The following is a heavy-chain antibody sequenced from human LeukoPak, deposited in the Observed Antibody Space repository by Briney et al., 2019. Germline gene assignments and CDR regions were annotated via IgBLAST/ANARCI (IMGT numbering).Heavy chain of an antibody. CDR3: ASLAYPAKVVLDY. V-gene: IGHV3-21*01. Sequence: GGSPRLSCAASGFTFSSYSMNWVRQAPGKGLEWVSSISSSSSYIYYADSVKGRFTISRDNAKNSLYLQMNSLRAEDTAVYYCASLAYPAKVVLDYWGQGTLVTVSS. D-gene: IGHD2-15*01. CDR2: ISSSSSYI. CDR1: GFTFSSYS. J-gene: IGHJ4*02.